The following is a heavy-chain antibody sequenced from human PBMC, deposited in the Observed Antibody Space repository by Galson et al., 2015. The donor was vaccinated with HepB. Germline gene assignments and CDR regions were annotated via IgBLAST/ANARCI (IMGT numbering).Heavy chain of an antibody. D-gene: IGHD3-9*01. V-gene: IGHV7-4-1*02. CDR2: INTNTGNP. J-gene: IGHJ4*02. Sequence: SVKVSCKASGYTFTRSAMNRVRQAPGQGLEWMGWINTNTGNPTFAPGIAGRFVFSLDTSVSTAYLQISSLEADDTDVYYCVRDSFDSCCDYWGQGTLVTVSS. CDR3: VRDSFDSCCDY. CDR1: GYTFTRSA.